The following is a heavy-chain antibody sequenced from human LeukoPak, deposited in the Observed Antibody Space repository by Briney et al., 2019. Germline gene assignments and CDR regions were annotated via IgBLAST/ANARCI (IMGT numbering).Heavy chain of an antibody. CDR3: VRNLPGTGY. CDR2: IKTDGSAT. CDR1: GFTFSNYW. J-gene: IGHJ4*02. Sequence: GGSLRLYCAASGFTFSNYWISSVRQAPGKGLEWVANIKTDGSATYYADSVKGRFIISRENAKTSLYLEINSLRVEDTVVYYCVRNLPGTGYWGQGTLVTVSS. V-gene: IGHV3-7*01. D-gene: IGHD3-9*01.